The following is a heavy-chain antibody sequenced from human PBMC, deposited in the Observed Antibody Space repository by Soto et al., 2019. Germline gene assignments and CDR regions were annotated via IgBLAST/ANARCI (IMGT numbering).Heavy chain of an antibody. CDR3: ARDPSYSSGRLDP. CDR2: IIPLFDTV. Sequence: QVQLVQSGAEVKKPGSSVKVSCKASGGSFSSYGINWVRQAPGQGLEWMGGIIPLFDTVNYAQKFQGRVTITSDKSTSTAYVDLCSLISEATAVYYCARDPSYSSGRLDPWGQGTLVTFSS. D-gene: IGHD3-10*01. V-gene: IGHV1-69*06. CDR1: GGSFSSYG. J-gene: IGHJ5*02.